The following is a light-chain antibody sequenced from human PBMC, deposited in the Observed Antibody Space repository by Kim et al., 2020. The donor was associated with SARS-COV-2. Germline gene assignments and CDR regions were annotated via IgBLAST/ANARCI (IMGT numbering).Light chain of an antibody. V-gene: IGLV2-14*03. CDR3: SSYSSSNTLAV. Sequence: HSITIACIGISSDVRVSASVCWYQQYPGKAPKLVIFDVNKRPSGVSTRFSGSKSGNTASLTISGLQAEDEADFYCSSYSSSNTLAVFGGGTKVTVL. CDR2: DVN. J-gene: IGLJ1*01. CDR1: SSDVRVSAS.